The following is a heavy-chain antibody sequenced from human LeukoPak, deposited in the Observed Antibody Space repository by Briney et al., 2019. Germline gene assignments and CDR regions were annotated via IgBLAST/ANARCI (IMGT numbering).Heavy chain of an antibody. V-gene: IGHV3-30*14. J-gene: IGHJ4*02. CDR3: ARGDYYYDSSGYYALDY. CDR1: GFTFSSYA. Sequence: GGSLRLSCAASGFTFSSYAMHWVRQAPGKGLEWVAVISYDGSNKYYADSVKGRFTISRDNSKNTLYLQMNSLRAEDTAVYYCARGDYYYDSSGYYALDYWGQGTLVTVSS. CDR2: ISYDGSNK. D-gene: IGHD3-22*01.